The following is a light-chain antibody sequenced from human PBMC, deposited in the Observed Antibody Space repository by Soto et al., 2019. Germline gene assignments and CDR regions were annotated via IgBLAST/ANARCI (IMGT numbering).Light chain of an antibody. V-gene: IGKV1-5*03. CDR3: QQYDSLVT. CDR1: QSISGW. CDR2: KAS. J-gene: IGKJ3*01. Sequence: DIQMTQSPSTLSASVGDRVTITCRASQSISGWLAWYQQKPGKAPKLLIYKASSLASGVPSRFSGSGSGTEFTLTISSLQPDDFANYYCQQYDSLVTFGPGTKVDIK.